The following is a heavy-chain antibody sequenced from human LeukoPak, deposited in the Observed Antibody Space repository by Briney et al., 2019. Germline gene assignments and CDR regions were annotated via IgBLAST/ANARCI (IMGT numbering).Heavy chain of an antibody. J-gene: IGHJ4*02. CDR3: ARYCQYYDFWSGSYFDY. V-gene: IGHV4-39*01. CDR2: IYYSGST. CDR1: GGSISSSSYY. D-gene: IGHD3-3*01. Sequence: PSETLSLTCTVSGGSISSSSYYWGWIRQPPGKGLEWIGGIYYSGSTYYNPSLKSRVTISVDTSKNQFSLKPSSVTAADTAVYYCARYCQYYDFWSGSYFDYWGQGTLVTVSS.